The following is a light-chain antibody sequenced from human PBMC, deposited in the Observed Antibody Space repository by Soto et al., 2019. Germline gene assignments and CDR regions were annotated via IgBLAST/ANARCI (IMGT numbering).Light chain of an antibody. CDR2: DVS. CDR3: SSYTSSIAHVV. J-gene: IGLJ2*01. V-gene: IGLV2-14*01. Sequence: QSVLTQPAYVSGSPGQSITISCTGTSSDVGGYNYVSWYQQHPGKAPKLMIYDVSNRPSGVSNRFSGSKSGNTASLTISGLQSEDEADYYCSSYTSSIAHVVFGGGTKLTVL. CDR1: SSDVGGYNY.